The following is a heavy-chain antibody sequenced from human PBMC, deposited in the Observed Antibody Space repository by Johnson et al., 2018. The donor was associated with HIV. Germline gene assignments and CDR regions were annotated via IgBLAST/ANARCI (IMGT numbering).Heavy chain of an antibody. CDR2: IGTAGDT. CDR1: GFTFSSYD. V-gene: IGHV3-13*01. CDR3: ARVTNDAFDI. Sequence: MQLVESGGGLVPPGGSLRLSCAASGFTFSSYDLHWVRQATGKGLEWVSAIGTAGDTYYPGSVKGRFTISRENAKNSLYLKMNSLRAGDTAVYDCARVTNDAFDIWGQGTMVTVSS. J-gene: IGHJ3*02.